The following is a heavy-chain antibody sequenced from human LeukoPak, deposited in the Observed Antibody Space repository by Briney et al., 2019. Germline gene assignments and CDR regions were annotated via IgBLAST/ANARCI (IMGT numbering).Heavy chain of an antibody. Sequence: GGSLRLSCAASGFTFSSYWMSWVRQAPGKGLEWVANIKQDGSEKYYVDSVKGRFTISRDNAKNSLYLRMSDLRPEDTAVYYCAREIFWSGYFSNLHFDYWGQGTLVTVSS. J-gene: IGHJ4*02. D-gene: IGHD3-3*01. CDR2: IKQDGSEK. CDR1: GFTFSSYW. V-gene: IGHV3-7*01. CDR3: AREIFWSGYFSNLHFDY.